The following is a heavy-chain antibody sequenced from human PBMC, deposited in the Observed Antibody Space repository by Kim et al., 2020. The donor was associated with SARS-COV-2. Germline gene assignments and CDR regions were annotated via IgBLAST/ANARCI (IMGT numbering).Heavy chain of an antibody. CDR2: IWYDGNHK. J-gene: IGHJ4*02. CDR1: GFTFGYSG. D-gene: IGHD2-2*01. Sequence: GGSLRLSCEASGFTFGYSGMHWVRQAPVRGLEWVAVIWYDGNHKYYADSVKGRFTISRDNSKNTLYLQMNSLRVEDTAVYYCASGSSSSWYVIDSWGQGTLVTVSS. V-gene: IGHV3-33*01. CDR3: ASGSSSSWYVIDS.